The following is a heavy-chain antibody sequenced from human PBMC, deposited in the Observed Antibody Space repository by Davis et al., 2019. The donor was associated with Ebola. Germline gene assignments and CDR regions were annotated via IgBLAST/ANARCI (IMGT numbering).Heavy chain of an antibody. CDR3: ARELAFSSSWYDY. V-gene: IGHV3-30*12. D-gene: IGHD6-13*01. Sequence: GESLKISCTASGFTVSSDNMSWVRQAPGKGLEWVAVISYDGSNKYYADSVKGRFTISRDNSKNTLYLQMNSLRAEDTAVYYCARELAFSSSWYDYWGQGTQVTVSS. CDR1: GFTVSSDN. J-gene: IGHJ4*02. CDR2: ISYDGSNK.